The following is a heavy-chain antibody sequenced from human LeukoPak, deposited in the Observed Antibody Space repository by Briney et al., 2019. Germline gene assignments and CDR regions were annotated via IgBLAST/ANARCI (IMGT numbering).Heavy chain of an antibody. CDR3: ARDNRDMEWELHY. V-gene: IGHV3-48*01. Sequence: GGSLRLSCAASGFTFSSYSMNWVRQAPGKGLEWVPYISSSSSTIYYADSVKGRFTISRDNAKNSLYLQMNSLRAEDTAVYYCARDNRDMEWELHYWGQGTLVTVSS. CDR2: ISSSSSTI. J-gene: IGHJ4*02. D-gene: IGHD1-26*01. CDR1: GFTFSSYS.